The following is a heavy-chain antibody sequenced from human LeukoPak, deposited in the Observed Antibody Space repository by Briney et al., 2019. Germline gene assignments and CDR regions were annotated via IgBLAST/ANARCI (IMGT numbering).Heavy chain of an antibody. CDR2: INHGGST. D-gene: IGHD2-21*02. V-gene: IGHV4-34*01. Sequence: SETLSLTCAVYGGSFSGYYWSWIRQPPGKGLEWIGEINHGGSTNYNPSLKSRVTISVDTSKNQFSLKLSSVTAADTAVYYCARHAGVTGFDYWGQGTLVTVSS. J-gene: IGHJ4*02. CDR1: GGSFSGYY. CDR3: ARHAGVTGFDY.